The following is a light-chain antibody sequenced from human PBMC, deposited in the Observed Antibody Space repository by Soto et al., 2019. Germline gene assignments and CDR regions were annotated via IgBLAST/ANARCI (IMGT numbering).Light chain of an antibody. Sequence: QSVLTQPPSVSGAPWQRVTISCTGSSSNIGAGYDVHWYQQLPGTAPKLLIYGNSNRPSGVPDRFSGSKSGTSAPLAITGLQAEDEADYYCQSYDSSLSGYVFGTGTKVPVL. CDR1: SSNIGAGYD. CDR3: QSYDSSLSGYV. CDR2: GNS. J-gene: IGLJ1*01. V-gene: IGLV1-40*01.